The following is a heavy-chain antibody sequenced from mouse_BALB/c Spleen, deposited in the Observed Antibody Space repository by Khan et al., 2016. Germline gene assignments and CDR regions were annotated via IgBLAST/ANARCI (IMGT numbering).Heavy chain of an antibody. V-gene: IGHV9-4*02. CDR3: ASGNYYFDY. D-gene: IGHD2-1*01. J-gene: IGHJ2*01. CDR2: INTHSGVP. Sequence: QIQLVQSGPELKKPGETVRISCKASGYTFTTAGMQWVQKMPGKGLKWIGWINTHSGVPKYAEDFKGRFAFSLETSASTAYLQLSNLKCEDTATYFCASGNYYFDYWGQGTTLTVSS. CDR1: GYTFTTAG.